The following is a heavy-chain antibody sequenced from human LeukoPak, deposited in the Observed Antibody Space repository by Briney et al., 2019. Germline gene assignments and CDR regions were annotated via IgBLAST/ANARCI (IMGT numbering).Heavy chain of an antibody. J-gene: IGHJ4*02. V-gene: IGHV3-33*06. CDR2: IWYDGSNK. D-gene: IGHD6-19*01. CDR1: GFTFSSYG. CDR3: AKDKFSSGWTIDY. Sequence: GRSLRLSCAASGFTFSSYGMHWVRQAPSKGLEWVAVIWYDGSNKYYADSVKGRFTISRDNSKNTLYLQMNSLRAEDTAVYYCAKDKFSSGWTIDYWGQGTLVTVSS.